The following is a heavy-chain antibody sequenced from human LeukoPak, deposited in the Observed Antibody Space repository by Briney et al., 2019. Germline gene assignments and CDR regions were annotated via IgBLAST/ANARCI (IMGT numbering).Heavy chain of an antibody. Sequence: GGSLRLSCSASGFTFSTYAMHWVREAPGKGLEYVSAINYKGESTYYTDSVKGRFTIYRDNSKNTLYLQMSSLRAEDSAVYYCVRRWGTYMEDYWGQGPLVTVSS. J-gene: IGHJ4*02. V-gene: IGHV3-64D*06. D-gene: IGHD1-1*01. CDR2: INYKGEST. CDR1: GFTFSTYA. CDR3: VRRWGTYMEDY.